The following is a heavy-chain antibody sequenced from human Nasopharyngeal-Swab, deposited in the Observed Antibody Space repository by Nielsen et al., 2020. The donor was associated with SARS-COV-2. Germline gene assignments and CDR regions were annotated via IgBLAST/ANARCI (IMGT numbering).Heavy chain of an antibody. V-gene: IGHV1-2*02. Sequence: WVRQAPGQGLEWMGGIIPIFGTANYAQKFQGRVTMTRDTSISTAYMELSRLRSDDTAVYYCARWNIAAAGTSSWFDPWGQGTLVTVSS. CDR2: IIPIFGTA. D-gene: IGHD6-13*01. J-gene: IGHJ5*02. CDR3: ARWNIAAAGTSSWFDP.